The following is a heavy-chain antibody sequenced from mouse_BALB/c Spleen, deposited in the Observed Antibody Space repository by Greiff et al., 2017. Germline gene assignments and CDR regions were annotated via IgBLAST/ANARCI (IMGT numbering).Heavy chain of an antibody. V-gene: IGHV5-4*02. J-gene: IGHJ2*01. CDR2: ISDGGSYT. Sequence: EVKLVESGGGLVKPGGSLKLSCAASGLTFSDYYMYWVRQTPEKRLEWVATISDGGSYTYYPDSVKGRFTISRDNAKNNLYLQMSSLKSEDTAMYYCARDEEGGFDYWGQGTTLTVSS. CDR3: ARDEEGGFDY. D-gene: IGHD1-1*02. CDR1: GLTFSDYY.